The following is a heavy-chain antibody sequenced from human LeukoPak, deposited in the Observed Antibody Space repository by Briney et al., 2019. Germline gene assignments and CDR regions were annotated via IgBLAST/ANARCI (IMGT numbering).Heavy chain of an antibody. CDR3: AKPPPQYSSGSRWYFDL. CDR1: GFTFSRYA. Sequence: GGSLRLSCAASGFTFSRYAMSWVRQAPGQGLEWVSAISVSGSDSFYADSVKGRFTFSRDNSKNTLYLQMNSLRAEDTAVYYCAKPPPQYSSGSRWYFDLWGRGTLVTVSS. J-gene: IGHJ2*01. CDR2: ISVSGSDS. D-gene: IGHD3-22*01. V-gene: IGHV3-23*01.